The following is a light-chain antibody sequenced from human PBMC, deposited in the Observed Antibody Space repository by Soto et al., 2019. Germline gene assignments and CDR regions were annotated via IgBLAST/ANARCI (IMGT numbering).Light chain of an antibody. J-gene: IGLJ2*01. Sequence: QSALTQPASVSGSPGQSSTISCTGTSSDVGGYNYVSWYQQHPGKVPKLMIYEVSNRPSGVSNRFSGSKSGNTASLTISGLQAEYEADYYCNSYTSSSTLVFGGGTKLTFL. V-gene: IGLV2-14*01. CDR2: EVS. CDR1: SSDVGGYNY. CDR3: NSYTSSSTLV.